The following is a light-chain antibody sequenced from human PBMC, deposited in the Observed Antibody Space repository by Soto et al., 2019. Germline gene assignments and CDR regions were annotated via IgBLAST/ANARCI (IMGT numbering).Light chain of an antibody. Sequence: EIVMTQSPTTVSVSPGDRVTLSCRASQSVRSHLAWYQQKPGQAPRLLIYGASSRATGIPDRFSGSGSGTDFTLTISRLEPEDFAVYYCQQYGSSPQTFGQGTKVDIK. V-gene: IGKV3-20*01. CDR3: QQYGSSPQT. J-gene: IGKJ1*01. CDR1: QSVRSH. CDR2: GAS.